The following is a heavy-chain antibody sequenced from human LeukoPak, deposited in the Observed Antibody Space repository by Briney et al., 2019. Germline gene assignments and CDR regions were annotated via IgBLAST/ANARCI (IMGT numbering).Heavy chain of an antibody. D-gene: IGHD3-10*01. V-gene: IGHV4-4*07. CDR2: MYRSGSS. CDR1: GGSITSYY. Sequence: SETLSLTCTVSGGSITSYYLNWIRQPAGKGLEWIGRMYRSGSSNYNPSLKSRVTMSLDTSKNQFFLNLISVTAADTSVYYCAGFNYGSLDYWGQGILVTVSS. J-gene: IGHJ4*02. CDR3: AGFNYGSLDY.